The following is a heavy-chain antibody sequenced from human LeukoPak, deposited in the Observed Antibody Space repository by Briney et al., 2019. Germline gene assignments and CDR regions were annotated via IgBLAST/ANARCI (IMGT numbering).Heavy chain of an antibody. J-gene: IGHJ4*02. CDR3: ARLGSGWYKVNYFFDY. V-gene: IGHV5-51*01. Sequence: GESLKISCKGSGYSFTSYWIGWVRQMPGKGLEWMGIIYPGDSDTRYSSSFQGQVTISADKSISTAYLQWSSLKASDTAMYYCARLGSGWYKVNYFFDYWGQGTLVTVSS. CDR2: IYPGDSDT. D-gene: IGHD6-19*01. CDR1: GYSFTSYW.